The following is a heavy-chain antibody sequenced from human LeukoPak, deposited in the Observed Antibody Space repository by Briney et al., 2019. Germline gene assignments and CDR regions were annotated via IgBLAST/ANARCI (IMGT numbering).Heavy chain of an antibody. J-gene: IGHJ6*03. CDR1: GGSISSSSYY. CDR3: ARSINSGSQSLDYYYYMDV. Sequence: SETLSLTCTVSGGSISSSSYYWGWIRQPPGKGLEWIGSIYYSGSTYYNPSLKSRVTISVDTSKNQFSLRLSSVTAADTAMYYCARSINSGSQSLDYYYYMDVWGKGTTVTISS. CDR2: IYYSGST. V-gene: IGHV4-39*07. D-gene: IGHD3-10*01.